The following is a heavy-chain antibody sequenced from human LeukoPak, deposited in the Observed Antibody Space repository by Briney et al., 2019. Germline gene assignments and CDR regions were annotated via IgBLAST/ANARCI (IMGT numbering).Heavy chain of an antibody. CDR2: RTPNSGNT. Sequence: ASVKVSCKASGYTFSSYDINWVRQAPGQGLEWMGWRTPNSGNTGYAQKFQGRVTMTRNTSISTAYMGLSSLRSEDTAVYYCARGHYGDYVDYWGQGTLVTVSS. CDR1: GYTFSSYD. D-gene: IGHD4-17*01. J-gene: IGHJ4*02. V-gene: IGHV1-8*01. CDR3: ARGHYGDYVDY.